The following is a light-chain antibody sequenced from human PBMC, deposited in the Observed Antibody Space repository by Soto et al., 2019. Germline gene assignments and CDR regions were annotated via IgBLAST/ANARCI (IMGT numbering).Light chain of an antibody. CDR2: KAS. J-gene: IGKJ1*01. V-gene: IGKV1-5*03. CDR3: QQYYSYWT. Sequence: DIQMTQSPSTLSASIGDRVTITCRASQSLSSWLAWYQQKPGKAPKVLIYKASRLESGVPSRFSGSGSGTEFTLTISSLQPYDFATYYCQQYYSYWTFGQGTKVEIK. CDR1: QSLSSW.